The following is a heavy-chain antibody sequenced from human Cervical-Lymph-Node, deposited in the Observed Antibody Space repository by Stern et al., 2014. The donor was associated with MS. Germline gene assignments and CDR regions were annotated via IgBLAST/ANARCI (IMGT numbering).Heavy chain of an antibody. CDR1: GASVGGGDWY. J-gene: IGHJ3*02. CDR2: IYYSGTT. V-gene: IGHV4-30-4*01. CDR3: AGAIGKYELLESFDM. D-gene: IGHD1-1*01. Sequence: VQLVESGPGLVKPSQTLSLACAVSGASVGGGDWYWSWIRQPPGKGLVWLGHIYYSGTTYYNPSLKSRLIISLDTSRNQFSLNLTSVTAADTAVYYCAGAIGKYELLESFDMWGQGTMVTVSS.